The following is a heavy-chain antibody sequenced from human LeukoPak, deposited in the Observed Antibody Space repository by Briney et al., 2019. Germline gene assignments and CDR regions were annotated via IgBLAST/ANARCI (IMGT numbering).Heavy chain of an antibody. J-gene: IGHJ4*02. D-gene: IGHD5-24*01. CDR3: ATGGNGYTIFLYDY. CDR1: ASSFTTYW. V-gene: IGHV3-7*01. CDR2: IKQDGSVK. Sequence: GGSLRLSCAVSASSFTTYWMSWVRQAPGKGLEWVANIKQDGSVKYYVDSVKGRFIISRDNAKNSLYLLMHSLRAEDAAVYYCATGGNGYTIFLYDYWGQGALVTVSS.